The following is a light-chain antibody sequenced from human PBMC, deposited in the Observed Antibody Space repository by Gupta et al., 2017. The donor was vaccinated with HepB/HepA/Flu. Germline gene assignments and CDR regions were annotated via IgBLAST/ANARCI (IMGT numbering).Light chain of an antibody. CDR2: GAS. J-gene: IGKJ4*02. Sequence: EIVLTQSPGTLSLSPGERATLSCRTSQSVSSFYLAWYQQKPGQAPRLLMYGASNRATGIPDRFSGSGSGTDFTLTITRLEPEDFAVYYCQQDDTSPRTFGEGTKVEIK. CDR1: QSVSSFY. CDR3: QQDDTSPRT. V-gene: IGKV3-20*01.